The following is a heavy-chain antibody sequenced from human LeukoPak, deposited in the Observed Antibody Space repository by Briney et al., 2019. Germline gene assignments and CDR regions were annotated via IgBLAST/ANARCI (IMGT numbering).Heavy chain of an antibody. Sequence: SSETLSLTCNVSGGSITTGTYYKGWIRQVPGKGLECIATLYYSGNTYYNPFLKSRVTMSGDRSKSQFSLRLTSVTAADTAVYYCARGTIGDGFDIWGHGTMVAVSS. V-gene: IGHV4-39*01. CDR1: GGSITTGTYY. CDR2: LYYSGNT. D-gene: IGHD4/OR15-4a*01. CDR3: ARGTIGDGFDI. J-gene: IGHJ3*02.